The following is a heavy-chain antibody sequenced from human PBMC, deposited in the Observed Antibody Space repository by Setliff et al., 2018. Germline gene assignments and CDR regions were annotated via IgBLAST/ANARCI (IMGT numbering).Heavy chain of an antibody. D-gene: IGHD3-3*01. V-gene: IGHV4-61*02. J-gene: IGHJ4*02. CDR1: GDSINSGTYY. CDR3: ARRETYYNFWSGYFDY. Sequence: SETLSLTCSVSGDSINSGTYYWSWFRQSAGKGLEWIGRIYTGGSTNYNPSLKSRVTISVDTSKNQFSLKLSSVTAADTAVYYCARRETYYNFWSGYFDYWGQGTLVTVSS. CDR2: IYTGGST.